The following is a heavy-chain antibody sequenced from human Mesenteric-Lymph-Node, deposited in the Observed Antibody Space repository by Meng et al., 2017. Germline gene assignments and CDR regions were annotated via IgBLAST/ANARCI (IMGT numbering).Heavy chain of an antibody. CDR3: ARNGGSYDILTGRRLYYFDY. Sequence: GESLKISCTGSGFNFGDYAMSWFRQAPGKGLEWVSSISSSSSYIYYADSVKGRFTISRDNAKNSLYLQMNSLRAEDTAVYYCARNGGSYDILTGRRLYYFDYWGQGTLVTVSS. D-gene: IGHD3-9*01. CDR2: ISSSSSYI. V-gene: IGHV3-21*01. CDR1: GFNFGDYA. J-gene: IGHJ4*02.